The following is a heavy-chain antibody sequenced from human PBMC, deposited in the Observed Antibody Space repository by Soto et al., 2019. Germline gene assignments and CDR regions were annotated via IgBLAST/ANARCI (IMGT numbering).Heavy chain of an antibody. D-gene: IGHD1-26*01. V-gene: IGHV3-53*04. J-gene: IGHJ4*02. Sequence: GGSLRLSCAASGFTVSSNYMSGVRQAPGKGLEWLSVIYTDDSTYYADSVKGRFTISRHNSKNTLYLQMNSLRAEDTAVYYCVTLALGKFDYWGQGILVTVSS. CDR1: GFTVSSNY. CDR2: IYTDDST. CDR3: VTLALGKFDY.